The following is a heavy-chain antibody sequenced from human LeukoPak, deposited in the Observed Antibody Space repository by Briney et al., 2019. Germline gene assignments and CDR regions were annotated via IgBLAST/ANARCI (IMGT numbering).Heavy chain of an antibody. J-gene: IGHJ4*02. CDR3: AKDRSSSWTWTIDY. D-gene: IGHD6-13*01. V-gene: IGHV3-30*18. CDR1: GFTFDDYA. Sequence: GGSLRLSCAASGFTFDDYAMHWVRQAPGKGLEWVALISYDGSNKYYADSVKGRFTISRDNSKNTLYLQMNSLRAEDTAVYYCAKDRSSSWTWTIDYWGQGTLVTVSS. CDR2: ISYDGSNK.